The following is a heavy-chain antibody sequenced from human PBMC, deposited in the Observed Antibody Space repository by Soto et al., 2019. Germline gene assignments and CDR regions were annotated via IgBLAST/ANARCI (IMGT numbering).Heavy chain of an antibody. J-gene: IGHJ4*02. Sequence: EVQLVESGGGLVKPGGSLRLSCVGSGLIVSDAWMSWVRQAPGQGPEWVGRIKKRRDGETPDYAAPVKGRFTISRDDSKNTVYLQMNSLKTEDTAIYYCTREWYGDFAWGQGTLVTVSS. CDR2: IKKRRDGETP. V-gene: IGHV3-15*01. CDR3: TREWYGDFA. D-gene: IGHD3-10*01. CDR1: GLIVSDAW.